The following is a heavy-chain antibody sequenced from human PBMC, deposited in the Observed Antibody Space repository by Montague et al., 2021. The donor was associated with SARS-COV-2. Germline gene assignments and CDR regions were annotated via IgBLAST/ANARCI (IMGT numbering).Heavy chain of an antibody. CDR2: IKPDESEK. CDR3: AKNGGAHGLDV. J-gene: IGHJ6*02. D-gene: IGHD4-23*01. CDR1: GFTFSHIW. V-gene: IGHV3-7*01. Sequence: SLSLSCAASGFTFSHIWMSWVRQAPGKGLEWVANIKPDESEKNYVDSVKGRFSISRDNAKNSLYLQMDNLRAEDTAIYYCAKNGGAHGLDVWGQGTSVSVSS.